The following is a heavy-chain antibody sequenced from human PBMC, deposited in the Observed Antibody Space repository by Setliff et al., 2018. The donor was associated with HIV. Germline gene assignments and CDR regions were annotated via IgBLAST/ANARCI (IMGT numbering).Heavy chain of an antibody. CDR2: IHEKGHT. CDR3: ARHRQWHLLPDH. CDR1: GGSIYGYY. J-gene: IGHJ4*02. Sequence: SETLSLTCTVSGGSIYGYYWDWIRQPPGKGLEWIAGIHEKGHTYYNPSLKSRVTILMDTSNKQFSVRLRSVTAADTATYYCARHRQWHLLPDHWGQGVWVTVSS. V-gene: IGHV4-59*04. D-gene: IGHD6-19*01.